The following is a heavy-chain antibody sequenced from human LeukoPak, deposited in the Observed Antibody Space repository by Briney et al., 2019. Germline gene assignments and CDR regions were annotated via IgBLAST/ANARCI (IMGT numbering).Heavy chain of an antibody. V-gene: IGHV1-46*01. CDR1: GYTFTSYY. J-gene: IGHJ2*01. CDR3: ATDRMGRYFDL. Sequence: GASVKVSCKASGYTFTSYYIHWVRQAPGQGLEWMGIINPSGGNTIYAQKFQGRVTMTEDTSTDTAYMELSSLRSEDTAVYYCATDRMGRYFDLWGRGTLVTVSS. CDR2: INPSGGNT. D-gene: IGHD2-15*01.